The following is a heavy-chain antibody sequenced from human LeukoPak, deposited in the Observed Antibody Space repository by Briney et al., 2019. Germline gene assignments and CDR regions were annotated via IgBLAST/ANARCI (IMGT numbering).Heavy chain of an antibody. Sequence: PSGTLSLMCSVYGGSFSDYFWSWIRQPPGKGLEWSGEIDDGGNTNYNPSLMSRVIVAMERSKKQFSLVMRSVTAADTAISYCARFSRITWGDWGDAFDVWGQGATVIVSS. J-gene: IGHJ3*01. CDR1: GGSFSDYF. V-gene: IGHV4-34*01. D-gene: IGHD2-21*02. CDR2: IDDGGNT. CDR3: ARFSRITWGDWGDAFDV.